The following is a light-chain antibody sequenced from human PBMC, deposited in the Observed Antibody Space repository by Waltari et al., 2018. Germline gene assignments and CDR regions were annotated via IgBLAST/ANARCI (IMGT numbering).Light chain of an antibody. V-gene: IGKV1-5*03. CDR1: KSISNW. CDR2: MAA. Sequence: TCRASKSISNWLAWYQQIPWKAPKLLIYMAASLETGVPSRFRGSGSGTEYTLTISSLQPGDFATYYCQQYNTYPFTFGLGTKLESK. CDR3: QQYNTYPFT. J-gene: IGKJ2*01.